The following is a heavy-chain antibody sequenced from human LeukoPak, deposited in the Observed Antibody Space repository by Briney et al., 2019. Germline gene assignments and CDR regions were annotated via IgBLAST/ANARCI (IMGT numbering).Heavy chain of an antibody. J-gene: IGHJ4*02. Sequence: GGSLRLSCATSGFTFSRYAMSWVRQAPGKGLERVSGISNSGRSTYYADPVKGRFTISRDNSKSTLYLQMNSLRAEDTAVYYCAKDRLESWSGFYFGLFDYWGQGALVTVAS. CDR1: GFTFSRYA. CDR2: ISNSGRST. V-gene: IGHV3-23*01. D-gene: IGHD3-3*01. CDR3: AKDRLESWSGFYFGLFDY.